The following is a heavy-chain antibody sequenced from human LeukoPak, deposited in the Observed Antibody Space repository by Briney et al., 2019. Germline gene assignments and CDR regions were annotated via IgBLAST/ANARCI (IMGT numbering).Heavy chain of an antibody. J-gene: IGHJ4*02. CDR1: RFDFNTFG. Sequence: GGSLRLSCVASRFDFNTFGMHWVRQAPDTGLEWVAVISWDGSDKYYADSVKGRFTISRDNSKNTLYLQMDSLRSEDTGVYYCVRQAQEDYWGQGTLVTVSS. V-gene: IGHV3-30*03. CDR3: VRQAQEDY. CDR2: ISWDGSDK.